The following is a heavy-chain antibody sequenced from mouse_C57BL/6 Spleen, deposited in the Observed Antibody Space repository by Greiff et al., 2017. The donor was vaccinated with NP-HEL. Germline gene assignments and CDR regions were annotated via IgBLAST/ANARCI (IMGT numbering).Heavy chain of an antibody. J-gene: IGHJ1*03. D-gene: IGHD4-1*01. CDR3: ARDLTGTSYWYFDV. CDR1: GFTFSDYY. Sequence: EVKLMESEGGLVQPGSSMKLSCTASGFTFSDYYMAWVRQVPEKGLEWVANINYDGSSTYYLDSLKSRFIISRDNAKNILYLQMSSLKSEDTATYYCARDLTGTSYWYFDVWGTGTTVTVSS. V-gene: IGHV5-16*01. CDR2: INYDGSST.